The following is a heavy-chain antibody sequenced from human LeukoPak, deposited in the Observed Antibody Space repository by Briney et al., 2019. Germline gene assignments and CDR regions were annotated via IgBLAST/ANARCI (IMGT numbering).Heavy chain of an antibody. V-gene: IGHV1-69*13. CDR1: GGTFSSYT. CDR3: ARGRVPAANYAFDI. D-gene: IGHD2-2*01. CDR2: IIPIFGTA. J-gene: IGHJ3*02. Sequence: SVKVSCKASGGTFSSYTISWVRQAPGQALEWMGGIIPIFGTANYAQKFQGRVTITADESTSTAYMELSSLRSEDTAVYYCARGRVPAANYAFDIWGQGTMVTVSS.